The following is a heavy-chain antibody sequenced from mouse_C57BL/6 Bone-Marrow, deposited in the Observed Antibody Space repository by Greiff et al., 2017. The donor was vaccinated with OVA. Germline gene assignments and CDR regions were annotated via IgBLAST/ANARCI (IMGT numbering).Heavy chain of an antibody. J-gene: IGHJ3*01. CDR1: GFTFSSYG. CDR2: ISSGGSYT. D-gene: IGHD2-4*01. V-gene: IGHV5-6*01. Sequence: EVQLVESGGDLVKPGGSLKLSCAASGFTFSSYGMSWVRQTPDKRLEWVATISSGGSYTYYPDSVKGRFTISRDNAKNTLYLQMSSLKSEDTARYYCARRDYDGEGFAYWGQGTLVTVSA. CDR3: ARRDYDGEGFAY.